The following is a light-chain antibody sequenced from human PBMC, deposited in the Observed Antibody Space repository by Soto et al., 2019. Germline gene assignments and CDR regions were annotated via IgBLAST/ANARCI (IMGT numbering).Light chain of an antibody. J-gene: IGKJ2*01. V-gene: IGKV3-15*01. CDR1: QSVSSN. CDR2: GAS. Sequence: EIVMTQSPATLSVSPGERATLSCRASQSVSSNLAWDQRKPGQAPRLLIYGASTRATGIPARFSGSGSGTEFTLTISSLQSEDFAVYYCQQYNKWPPYTFGQGTKLEIK. CDR3: QQYNKWPPYT.